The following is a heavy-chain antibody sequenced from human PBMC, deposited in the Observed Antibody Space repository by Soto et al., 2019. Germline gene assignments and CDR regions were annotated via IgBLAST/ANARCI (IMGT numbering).Heavy chain of an antibody. V-gene: IGHV3-33*01. CDR3: ARDYRAGNYGPNY. Sequence: PGGSLRLSCAASGFTFSSYGMHWVRQAPGKGLEWVAVIWYDGSNKYYADSVKGRFTISRDNSKNTLYLQMNSLRAEDTAVYYCARDYRAGNYGPNYWGQGTLVTVSS. J-gene: IGHJ4*02. CDR2: IWYDGSNK. D-gene: IGHD3-16*01. CDR1: GFTFSSYG.